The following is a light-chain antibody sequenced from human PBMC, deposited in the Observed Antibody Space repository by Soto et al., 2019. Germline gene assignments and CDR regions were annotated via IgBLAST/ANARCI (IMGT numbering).Light chain of an antibody. CDR2: ATS. Sequence: DIQMTQSPSSLSASVGDRVTITCRASQSVSRYLNWYQQKPGKAPKLLLYATSSLHNGVPSRFSGSGSGTDFTLTISSLPPDDFASYYCQQTYSTPGTFGRGTKVEIK. CDR3: QQTYSTPGT. J-gene: IGKJ1*01. V-gene: IGKV1-39*01. CDR1: QSVSRY.